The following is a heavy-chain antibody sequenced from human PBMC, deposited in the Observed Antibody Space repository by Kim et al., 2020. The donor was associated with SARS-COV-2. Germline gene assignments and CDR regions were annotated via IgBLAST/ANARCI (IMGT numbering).Heavy chain of an antibody. Sequence: GGSLRLSCAASGFTFDIYWMTWVRQAPGKGLEWVANMKSDGSEKYYLDSVKGRFSISRDNAENSLYLQMNSLRVEDTAVYYCARLRFGPGIYYAYYAMDVWGQGTSVTVSS. D-gene: IGHD3-10*01. CDR1: GFTFDIYW. J-gene: IGHJ6*02. CDR2: MKSDGSEK. V-gene: IGHV3-7*03. CDR3: ARLRFGPGIYYAYYAMDV.